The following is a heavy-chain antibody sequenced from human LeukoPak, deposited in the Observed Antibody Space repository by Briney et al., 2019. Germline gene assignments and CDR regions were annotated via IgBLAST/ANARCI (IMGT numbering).Heavy chain of an antibody. D-gene: IGHD3-9*01. CDR2: ITSGGTYT. Sequence: GGSLRLSCAASGFTFSTYNMNWVRQAPGKGLEWVSSITSGGTYTYYADSVKGRFTTSRDNAKNSLSLQLSSLRAEDTAVYYCARGHYDILTASYKWTPDYWGQGILVTVSS. V-gene: IGHV3-21*06. CDR1: GFTFSTYN. CDR3: ARGHYDILTASYKWTPDY. J-gene: IGHJ4*02.